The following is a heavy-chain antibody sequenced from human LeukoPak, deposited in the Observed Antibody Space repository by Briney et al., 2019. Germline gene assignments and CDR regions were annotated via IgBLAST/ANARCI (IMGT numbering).Heavy chain of an antibody. J-gene: IGHJ6*02. D-gene: IGHD1-1*01. CDR2: ISGSGGST. CDR3: ARGHHPIIGLVAPTPTTPYGMDV. Sequence: PGGSLRLSCAASGFTFSSYAMSRVRQAPGKELEWVSAISGSGGSTYYADSVKGRFTISRDNSKNTLYLQMNSLRAEDTAVYYCARGHHPIIGLVAPTPTTPYGMDVWGQGTTVTVSS. V-gene: IGHV3-23*01. CDR1: GFTFSSYA.